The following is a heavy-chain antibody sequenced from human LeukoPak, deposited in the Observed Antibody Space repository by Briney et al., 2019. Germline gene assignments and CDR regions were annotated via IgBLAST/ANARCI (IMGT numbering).Heavy chain of an antibody. CDR2: IYYSGST. D-gene: IGHD3-10*01. V-gene: IGHV4-59*01. CDR3: ARDRYYASGSYSPYDAFDI. J-gene: IGHJ3*02. CDR1: GGSTSSYY. Sequence: SETLSLTCTVSGGSTSSYYWSWIRQPPGKGLEWIGYIYYSGSTNYNPSLKSRVTISVDTSKNQFSLKLTSVTAADTAVYYCARDRYYASGSYSPYDAFDIWGQGTMVTVSS.